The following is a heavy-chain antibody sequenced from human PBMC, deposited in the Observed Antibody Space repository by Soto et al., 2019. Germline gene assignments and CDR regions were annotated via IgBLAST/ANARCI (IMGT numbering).Heavy chain of an antibody. J-gene: IGHJ4*02. D-gene: IGHD6-13*01. V-gene: IGHV1-3*01. Sequence: ASVKVSCKASGYTFTTYAMHWVRQAPGQRLEWMGWVNAGNGNTKYSQKFQDRVTITRDTSASTAYMELSSLRSEDTAVYYCARGASSNWPFDYWGQGTLVTVSS. CDR1: GYTFTTYA. CDR2: VNAGNGNT. CDR3: ARGASSNWPFDY.